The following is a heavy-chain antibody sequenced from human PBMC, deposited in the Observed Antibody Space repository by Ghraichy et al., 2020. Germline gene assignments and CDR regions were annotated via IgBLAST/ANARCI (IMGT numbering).Heavy chain of an antibody. V-gene: IGHV4-34*01. CDR2: INHSGST. J-gene: IGHJ4*02. Sequence: SETLSLTCAVYGGSFSGYYWSWIRQPPGKGLEWIGEINHSGSTNYNPSLKSRVTISVDTSKNQFSLKLSSVTAADTAVYYCARGAASGYFDYWGQGTLVTVSS. CDR1: GGSFSGYY. D-gene: IGHD3-3*01. CDR3: ARGAASGYFDY.